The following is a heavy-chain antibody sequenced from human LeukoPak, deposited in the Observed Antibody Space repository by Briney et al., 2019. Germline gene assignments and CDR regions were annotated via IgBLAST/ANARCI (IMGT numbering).Heavy chain of an antibody. D-gene: IGHD6-13*01. CDR3: ARGLRIAAAGLEQ. CDR1: GGSFSGYY. CDR2: INHSGST. V-gene: IGHV4-34*01. Sequence: SETECLICAVYGGSFSGYYWSWIRQPPGKGLEWIGEINHSGSTNYNPSLKSRVTISVDTSKNQFSLKLSSVTAADTAVYYCARGLRIAAAGLEQWGPGTLVTVSS. J-gene: IGHJ4*02.